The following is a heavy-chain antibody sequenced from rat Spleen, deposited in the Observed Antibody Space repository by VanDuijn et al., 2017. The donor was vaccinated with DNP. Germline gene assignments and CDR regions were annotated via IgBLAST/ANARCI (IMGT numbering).Heavy chain of an antibody. D-gene: IGHD4-1*01. Sequence: EVQLVESGGGSVQPGRSLKLSCAASGFTFSDYYMAWVRQAPTKGLEWVAYIRYDGGSTYYGDSVKGRFTISRDNTKSTLYLQMNSLTSEDMATYYCARHVLPLRVWDYWGQGVMVTVSS. J-gene: IGHJ2*01. CDR2: IRYDGGST. CDR1: GFTFSDYY. CDR3: ARHVLPLRVWDY. V-gene: IGHV5-22*01.